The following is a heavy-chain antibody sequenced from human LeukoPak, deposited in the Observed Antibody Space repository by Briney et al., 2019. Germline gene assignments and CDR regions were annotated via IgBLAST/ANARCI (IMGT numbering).Heavy chain of an antibody. CDR3: TTVGRYFDWSPVIDY. D-gene: IGHD3-9*01. CDR2: IKSKTDGGTT. Sequence: PGRSLRLSCAASGFTFSNAWMSWVRQAPGKGLEWVGRIKSKTDGGTTDYAAPVKGRFTISRDDSKNTLYLQMNSLKTEDTAVYYCTTVGRYFDWSPVIDYWGQGTLVTVSS. V-gene: IGHV3-15*01. CDR1: GFTFSNAW. J-gene: IGHJ4*02.